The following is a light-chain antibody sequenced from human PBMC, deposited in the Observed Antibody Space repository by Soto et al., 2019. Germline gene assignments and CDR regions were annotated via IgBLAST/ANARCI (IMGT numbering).Light chain of an antibody. CDR2: GTS. Sequence: EIVLTQSPGTLSLSPGERATLSCRASQSISSSYLACYQQKPGQAPRLLIYGTSSRATGIPDRFSGNGSGTDFTLTISRLEPEDFAVYYCQQYGGSHPVTFGPGTKVDIK. V-gene: IGKV3-20*01. CDR3: QQYGGSHPVT. CDR1: QSISSSY. J-gene: IGKJ3*01.